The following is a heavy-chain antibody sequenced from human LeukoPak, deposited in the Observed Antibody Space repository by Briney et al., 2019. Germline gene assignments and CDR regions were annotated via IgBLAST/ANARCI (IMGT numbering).Heavy chain of an antibody. V-gene: IGHV3-21*01. J-gene: IGHJ3*02. D-gene: IGHD2-15*01. CDR3: ARPTWSYNAFDI. CDR1: GFTFNNYN. Sequence: GGSLRLSCTASGFTFNNYNLNWVRQAPGKGLEWVSSISSSSTYIYYADSVKGRFTVSRGNAKRSVYLQMNSLRSEDTAVYYCARPTWSYNAFDIWGRGTLVTVSS. CDR2: ISSSSTYI.